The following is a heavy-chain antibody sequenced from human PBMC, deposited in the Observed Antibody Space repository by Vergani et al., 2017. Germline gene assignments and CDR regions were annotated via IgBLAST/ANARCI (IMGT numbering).Heavy chain of an antibody. Sequence: EVQLVESGGGLVQPGRSLRLSCAASGFTFDDYAMHWVRQAPGKGLEWVSGISWNSGSIGYADSVKGRFTISRDNAKNSLYLQMNSLRAEDTAVYYCANPRGFQHYYDSSTSVYWGQGTLVTVSS. V-gene: IGHV3-9*01. CDR2: ISWNSGSI. CDR1: GFTFDDYA. CDR3: ANPRGFQHYYDSSTSVY. D-gene: IGHD3-22*01. J-gene: IGHJ4*02.